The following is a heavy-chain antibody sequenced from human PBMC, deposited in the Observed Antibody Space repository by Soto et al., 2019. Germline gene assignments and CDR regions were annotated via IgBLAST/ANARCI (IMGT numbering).Heavy chain of an antibody. CDR1: GFIFSDYY. Sequence: QVQLVESGGGLVKPGGSLRLSCAASGFIFSDYYMHWIRQAPGKGLEWVSYISSSGDYTNYADSVKDRVTVSRDNAKNSLYLQMSSLRAEDTAVYYCARDRDTMIRGVYQHWGQGTLVTVSS. J-gene: IGHJ1*01. D-gene: IGHD3-10*01. CDR2: ISSSGDYT. CDR3: ARDRDTMIRGVYQH. V-gene: IGHV3-11*05.